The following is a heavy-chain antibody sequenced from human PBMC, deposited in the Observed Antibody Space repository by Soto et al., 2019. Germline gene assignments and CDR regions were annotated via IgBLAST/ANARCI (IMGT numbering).Heavy chain of an antibody. J-gene: IGHJ2*01. V-gene: IGHV4-4*07. CDR3: ARDYDVNTAVDYWYFVL. Sequence: QVQLQESGPRLVTPSETLTLTCSLSGGSITHHYWGWIRQPPGKGLEFIGRIYPSGRAHYNPSLQSRVTMSVDTSKIQFSLKVNSVTAADTAIYYCARDYDVNTAVDYWYFVLWGRGTLVTVSS. D-gene: IGHD5-18*01. CDR1: GGSITHHY. CDR2: IYPSGRA.